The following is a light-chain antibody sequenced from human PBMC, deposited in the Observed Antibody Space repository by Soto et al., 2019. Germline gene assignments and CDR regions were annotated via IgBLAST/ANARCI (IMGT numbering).Light chain of an antibody. CDR2: NAS. CDR3: HQYAYAPWT. Sequence: EIVLTQSPSTLSLSPGERATLSCRASQSVGRDYLAWYQQKPGQAPRVVIYNASNRASGIPDRFSGSGSGTDFTLTISRLEPEDFAVYYCHQYAYAPWTFGQGNKVDIK. J-gene: IGKJ1*01. V-gene: IGKV3-20*01. CDR1: QSVGRDY.